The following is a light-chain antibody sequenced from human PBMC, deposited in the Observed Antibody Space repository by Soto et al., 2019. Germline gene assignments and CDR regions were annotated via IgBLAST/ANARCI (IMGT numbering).Light chain of an antibody. CDR3: ETWDSNTRV. J-gene: IGLJ1*01. CDR2: LEGSGSY. Sequence: QLVLTQSSSASASLGSSVKPTCTLSSGHSSYIIAWHQQQPGKAPRYLMKLEGSGSYNKGSGVPDRFSGSSSGADRYLTISNLQSEDEADYYCETWDSNTRVFGTGTKLTVL. V-gene: IGLV4-60*03. CDR1: SGHSSYI.